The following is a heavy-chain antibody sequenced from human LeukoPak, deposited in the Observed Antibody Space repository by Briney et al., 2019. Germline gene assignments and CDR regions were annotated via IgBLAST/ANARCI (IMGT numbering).Heavy chain of an antibody. Sequence: PSQTLSLTCTVSGGSISSSSYYWGWIRQPPGKGLEWIGSIYYSGITYYNPSLKSRVTISVDTSTNQFSLKLSSVTAADTAVYYCARGRGKTAAGTSWFDPWGQGTLVTVSS. CDR1: GGSISSSSYY. V-gene: IGHV4-39*07. D-gene: IGHD6-13*01. CDR3: ARGRGKTAAGTSWFDP. J-gene: IGHJ5*02. CDR2: IYYSGIT.